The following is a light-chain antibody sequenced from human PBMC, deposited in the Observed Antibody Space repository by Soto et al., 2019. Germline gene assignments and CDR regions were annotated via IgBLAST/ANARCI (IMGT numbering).Light chain of an antibody. V-gene: IGKV3D-15*01. CDR3: QQYNNWPIT. Sequence: EVGMTQSPTTQSVSPGARATLSCRPGQSVGSNLAWYQQKPGQPPRLLIYGASSRATGVPARFSGSGSQTQFTLSISSLQSEDFAFYYCQQYNNWPITFGQGTRLEIK. CDR1: QSVGSN. CDR2: GAS. J-gene: IGKJ5*01.